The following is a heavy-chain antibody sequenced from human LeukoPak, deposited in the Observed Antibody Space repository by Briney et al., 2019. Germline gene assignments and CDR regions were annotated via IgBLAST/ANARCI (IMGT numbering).Heavy chain of an antibody. D-gene: IGHD6-19*01. V-gene: IGHV4-59*08. CDR1: GGSISSYY. J-gene: IGHJ4*02. CDR3: ARQGAVAGRFDY. Sequence: SETLSLTCTVSGGSISSYYWSWIRQPPGKGLEWIGYIYYSGSTNYNPSLKSRVTISVDTSKNQFSLKLSSVTAADTAVHYCARQGAVAGRFDYWGQGTLVTVSS. CDR2: IYYSGST.